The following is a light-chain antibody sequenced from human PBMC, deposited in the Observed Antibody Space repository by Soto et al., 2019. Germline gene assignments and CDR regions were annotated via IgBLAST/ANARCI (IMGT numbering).Light chain of an antibody. J-gene: IGKJ1*01. CDR1: QSVLYSSNNKNY. CDR2: WAS. V-gene: IGKV4-1*01. Sequence: IVMTQSPDSLAVSLGERATINCKSSQSVLYSSNNKNYLAWYQQKHGKPPKLLIYWASTRESGVPDRFSGSGSGTDFTLTISSLQAEDVAVYYCQQYYSTPWTFGQGTKVEIK. CDR3: QQYYSTPWT.